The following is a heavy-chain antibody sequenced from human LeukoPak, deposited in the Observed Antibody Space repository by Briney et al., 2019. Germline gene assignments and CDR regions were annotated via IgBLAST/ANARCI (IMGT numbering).Heavy chain of an antibody. V-gene: IGHV3-23*01. CDR1: GFTFSSYA. Sequence: PGGSLRLSCAASGFTFSSYAMSWVRQAPGKGLEWVSAISGSGGSTYYADSVKGWFTISRDNSKNTLYLQMNSLRAEDTAVYYCANDQSSGSYLSGDYWGQGTLVTVSS. CDR3: ANDQSSGSYLSGDY. D-gene: IGHD1-26*01. CDR2: ISGSGGST. J-gene: IGHJ4*02.